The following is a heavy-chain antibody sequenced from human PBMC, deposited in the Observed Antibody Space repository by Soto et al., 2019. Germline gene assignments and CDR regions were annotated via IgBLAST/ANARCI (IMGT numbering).Heavy chain of an antibody. V-gene: IGHV2-26*01. CDR1: GFSLSNARMG. CDR2: IFSNDEK. Sequence: SGPTLVNPTGTVTLTCTVSGFSLSNARMGVSWIRQPPGKALEWLAHIFSNDEKSYSTSLKSRLTISKDTSKSQVVLTMTNMDPVDTATYYCARIRVSSGWYRDFDYWGQGTLVTVSS. D-gene: IGHD6-19*01. J-gene: IGHJ4*02. CDR3: ARIRVSSGWYRDFDY.